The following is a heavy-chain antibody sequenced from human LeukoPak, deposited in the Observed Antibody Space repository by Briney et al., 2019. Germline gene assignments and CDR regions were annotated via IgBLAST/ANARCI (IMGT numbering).Heavy chain of an antibody. D-gene: IGHD3-9*01. V-gene: IGHV3-30*04. CDR3: KKKTAYDILTGYYFDY. Sequence: GGSLRLSCAASGFTFSSYAMHWVRQAPGKGLEWVAVISYDGSNKYYADSVKGRFTISRDNSKNTLYLQMNSLRAEDTAVYYCKKKTAYDILTGYYFDYWGQGTLVTVSS. J-gene: IGHJ4*02. CDR1: GFTFSSYA. CDR2: ISYDGSNK.